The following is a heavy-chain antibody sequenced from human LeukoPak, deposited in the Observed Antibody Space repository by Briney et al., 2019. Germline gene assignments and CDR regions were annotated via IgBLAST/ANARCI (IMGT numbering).Heavy chain of an antibody. J-gene: IGHJ4*02. D-gene: IGHD3-22*01. V-gene: IGHV3-23*01. CDR2: ITSSGAST. CDR3: AKRHFESSGYFDH. CDR1: GFTFSNYA. Sequence: GGSLRLSCAASGFTFSNYAMSRVRRAPGKGLEWVAAITSSGASTDYADPVKGRFTISRDNSRNTLYLQMYSLRAEDTAVYYCAKRHFESSGYFDHWGQGILVTVSS.